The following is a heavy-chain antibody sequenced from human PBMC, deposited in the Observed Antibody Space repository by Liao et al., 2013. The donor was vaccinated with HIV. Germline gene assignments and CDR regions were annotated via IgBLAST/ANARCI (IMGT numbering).Heavy chain of an antibody. D-gene: IGHD2-2*01. CDR1: GGSISSYY. J-gene: IGHJ3*02. Sequence: QVQLQESGPGLVKPSETLSLTCTVSGGSISSYYWSWIRQPAGKGLEWIGRIYPSGSTRYNPSLKSRVTMSVDTSKNQFSLKLSSVTAADTAIYYCARDTYYCSSSSCSNAFDIWGQGTMVTVSS. CDR2: IYPSGST. V-gene: IGHV4-4*07. CDR3: ARDTYYCSSSSCSNAFDI.